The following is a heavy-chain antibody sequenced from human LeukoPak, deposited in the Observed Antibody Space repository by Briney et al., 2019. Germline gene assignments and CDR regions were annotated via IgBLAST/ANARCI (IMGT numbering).Heavy chain of an antibody. V-gene: IGHV4-4*02. CDR2: VHLDGRT. Sequence: SETLSLTCGVSGGSVTSTNWWTWVRQPPGKGLEWIGEVHLDGRTNYNPSLRSRLTMSVDLSENHVSLKLTSVTAADTAVYYCAREGGFYRPLDYSGQGTLVTVSS. CDR3: AREGGFYRPLDY. J-gene: IGHJ4*02. D-gene: IGHD3-3*01. CDR1: GGSVTSTNW.